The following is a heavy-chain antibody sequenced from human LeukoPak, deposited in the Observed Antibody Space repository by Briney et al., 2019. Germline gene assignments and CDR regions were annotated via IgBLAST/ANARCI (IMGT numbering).Heavy chain of an antibody. J-gene: IGHJ4*02. CDR3: ARAPTLDSPPFDY. CDR2: INPNSGGT. V-gene: IGHV1-2*04. Sequence: VSVKVSCKASGYTFTGYYMHWVRQAPGQGLEWMGWINPNSGGTNYAQKFQGWVTMTRDTSISTAYMELSRLRSDDTAVYYCARAPTLDSPPFDYWGQGTLVTVSS. CDR1: GYTFTGYY.